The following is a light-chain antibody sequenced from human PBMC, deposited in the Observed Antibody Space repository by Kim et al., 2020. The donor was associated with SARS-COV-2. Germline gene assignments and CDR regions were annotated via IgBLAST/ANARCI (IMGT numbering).Light chain of an antibody. V-gene: IGLV3-21*04. CDR2: YDS. CDR1: SIGSTS. CDR3: QVWDSSSDHFVI. Sequence: SYELTQPPSVSVAPGQTARITCGGHSIGSTSVHWYQQKPGQAPVLVIYYDSDRPSGIPERFSGSNSGNTATLTISRVEAGDEADYYCQVWDSSSDHFVIFGGGTQLTVL. J-gene: IGLJ2*01.